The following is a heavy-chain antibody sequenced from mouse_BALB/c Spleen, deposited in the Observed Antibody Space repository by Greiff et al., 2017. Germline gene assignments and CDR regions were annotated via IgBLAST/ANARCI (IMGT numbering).Heavy chain of an antibody. Sequence: EVKVEESGGGLVKPGGSLKLSCAASGFTFSSYAMSWVRQTPEKRLEWVASISSGGSTYYPDSVKGRFTISRDNARNILYLQMSSLRSEDTAMYYCARGATTVVAYWYFDVWGAGTTVTVSS. CDR3: ARGATTVVAYWYFDV. V-gene: IGHV5-6-5*01. J-gene: IGHJ1*01. CDR1: GFTFSSYA. D-gene: IGHD1-1*01. CDR2: ISSGGST.